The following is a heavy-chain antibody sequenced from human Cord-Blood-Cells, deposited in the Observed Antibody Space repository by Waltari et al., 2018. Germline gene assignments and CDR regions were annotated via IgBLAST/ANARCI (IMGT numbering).Heavy chain of an antibody. CDR2: IYYSGST. J-gene: IGHJ4*02. V-gene: IGHV4-59*11. Sequence: QVQLQESGPGLVKPSETLSLTCTVSGGPISSHYWSWIRPPPGKGLEWIGYIYYSGSTNYNPSLKSRVTISVDTSKNQFSLKLSSVTAADTAVYYCASSTYYYDSSGYRFDYWGQGTLVTVSS. CDR3: ASSTYYYDSSGYRFDY. CDR1: GGPISSHY. D-gene: IGHD3-22*01.